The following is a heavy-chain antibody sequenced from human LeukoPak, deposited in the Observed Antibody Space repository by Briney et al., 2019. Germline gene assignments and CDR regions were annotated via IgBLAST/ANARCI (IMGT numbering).Heavy chain of an antibody. D-gene: IGHD1-26*01. CDR2: IKSKTDGGTT. V-gene: IGHV3-15*01. J-gene: IGHJ4*02. CDR1: GFTFSNAW. CDR3: TTEQGATTGESDY. Sequence: GALRLSCAASGFTFSNAWMSWVRQAPGKGLEWVDRIKSKTDGGTTDYAAPVKGRFTISRDDSKNTLYLQMNSLKTEDTAVYYCTTEQGATTGESDYWGRGTLVTVSS.